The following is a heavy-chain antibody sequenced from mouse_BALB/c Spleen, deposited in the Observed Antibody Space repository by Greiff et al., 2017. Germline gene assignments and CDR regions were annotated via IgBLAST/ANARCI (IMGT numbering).Heavy chain of an antibody. J-gene: IGHJ4*01. Sequence: QVQLKESGAELAKPGASVKMSCKASGYTFTSYWMHWVKQRPGQGLEWIGYINPSTGYTEYNQKFKDKATLTADKSSSTAYMQLSSLTSEDSAVYYCARGAYRYEGYAMDYWGQGTSVTVSS. V-gene: IGHV1-7*01. CDR1: GYTFTSYW. CDR2: INPSTGYT. CDR3: ARGAYRYEGYAMDY. D-gene: IGHD2-14*01.